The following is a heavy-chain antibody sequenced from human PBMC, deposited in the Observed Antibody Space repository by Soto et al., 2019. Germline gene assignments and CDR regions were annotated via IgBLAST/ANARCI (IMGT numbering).Heavy chain of an antibody. CDR3: GTVVEH. D-gene: IGHD3-16*02. J-gene: IGHJ4*02. V-gene: IGHV3-74*01. CDR1: GITFTNYG. CDR2: VDSDGRGT. Sequence: EVQLVQSGGGAVQPGGSLRLSCVASGITFTNYGMHWVRQVPGKGLVWVARVDSDGRGTSYADFVKGRFTISRDNAKNTLLLHMNSVQVEGTAIYYCGTVVEHWGQRNPVTVSS.